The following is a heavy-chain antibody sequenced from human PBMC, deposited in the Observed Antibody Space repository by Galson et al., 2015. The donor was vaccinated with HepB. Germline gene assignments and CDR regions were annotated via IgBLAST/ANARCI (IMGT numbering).Heavy chain of an antibody. CDR3: ARSGFYDVLTGYSKALGCPGY. J-gene: IGHJ4*02. Sequence: SVKVSCKASGYTFTNYQYQIHWVRQAPGQGLEWMGIINPSGGSTTYAQKFQDRVTMTRDTSTSTVYMELSSLRSEDTAVYFCARSGFYDVLTGYSKALGCPGYWGQGTLVTVSA. V-gene: IGHV1-46*01. CDR1: GYTFTNYQ. CDR2: INPSGGST. D-gene: IGHD3-9*01.